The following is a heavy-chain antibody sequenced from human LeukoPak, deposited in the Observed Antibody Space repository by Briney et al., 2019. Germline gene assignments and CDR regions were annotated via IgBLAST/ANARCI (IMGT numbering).Heavy chain of an antibody. D-gene: IGHD3-9*01. CDR1: GGSITSNSYY. Sequence: SETLSLTCTVSGGSITSNSYYWGWIRQPPGKGLEWIGSIYYSGCTYYNPSLKSRVTISVDTSKNQFSLKLSSVTAADTAVYYCARPQNYDILTGYSNWGQGTLVTVSS. CDR2: IYYSGCT. J-gene: IGHJ4*02. CDR3: ARPQNYDILTGYSN. V-gene: IGHV4-39*01.